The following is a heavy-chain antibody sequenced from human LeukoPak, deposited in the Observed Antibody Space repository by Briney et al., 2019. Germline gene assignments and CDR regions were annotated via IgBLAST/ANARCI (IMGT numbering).Heavy chain of an antibody. Sequence: GGSLRLSCAASGFTFSSFTMHWVRQAPGKGLEWVAVISYDGSNKYYADSVKGRFTISRDNSKNTLYLQMNSLRAEDTAVYYCARDRKLGTFDYWGQETLVTASS. D-gene: IGHD1-1*01. V-gene: IGHV3-30*04. CDR2: ISYDGSNK. CDR3: ARDRKLGTFDY. CDR1: GFTFSSFT. J-gene: IGHJ4*02.